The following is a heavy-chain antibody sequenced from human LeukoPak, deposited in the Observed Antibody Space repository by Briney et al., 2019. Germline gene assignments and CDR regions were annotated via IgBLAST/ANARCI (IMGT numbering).Heavy chain of an antibody. CDR2: IYYSGST. J-gene: IGHJ3*02. CDR3: ARLPRVLLWSGELFPLTTSDAFDI. Sequence: SETLSLTCTVSGGSISSYYWSWIRQPPGKGLEWIGYIYYSGSTNYNPSLKSRVTISVDTSKNQFSLKLSSVTAADTAVYYCARLPRVLLWSGELFPLTTSDAFDIWGQGTMVTVSS. CDR1: GGSISSYY. V-gene: IGHV4-59*12. D-gene: IGHD3-10*01.